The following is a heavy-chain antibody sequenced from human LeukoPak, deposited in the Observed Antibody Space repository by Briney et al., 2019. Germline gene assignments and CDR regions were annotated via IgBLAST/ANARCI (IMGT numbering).Heavy chain of an antibody. CDR1: GYTXTDYY. J-gene: IGHJ4*02. D-gene: IGHD6-13*01. CDR3: AREEVIAAAGPTLDY. CDR2: INPNSGGT. V-gene: IGHV1-2*02. Sequence: GASVKVSCKASGYTXTDYYMHWVRLAPGQGLEWMGWINPNSGGTNYAQKFQGRVTMTRDTSISTAYMELSRLRSDDTAVFYCAREEVIAAAGPTLDYWGQGALVTVSS.